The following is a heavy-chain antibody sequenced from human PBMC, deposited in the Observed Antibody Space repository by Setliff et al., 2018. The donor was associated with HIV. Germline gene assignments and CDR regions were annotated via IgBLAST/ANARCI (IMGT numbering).Heavy chain of an antibody. V-gene: IGHV1-46*01. CDR1: GYTFTSYY. CDR2: INPSGGST. D-gene: IGHD6-6*01. Sequence: GAAVKVPCKASGYTFTSYYMHWVRQAHGQGREWMGIINPSGGSTSYAQKFQGRVTMTRDTSTSTVYMELSSLRSEDPAVYYCARVARRGYFDYCGQGTLVTVSS. CDR3: ARVARRGYFDY. J-gene: IGHJ4*02.